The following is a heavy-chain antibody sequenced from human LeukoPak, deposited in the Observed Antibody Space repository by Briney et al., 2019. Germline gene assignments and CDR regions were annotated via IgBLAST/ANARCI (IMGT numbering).Heavy chain of an antibody. J-gene: IGHJ6*02. CDR3: ARGVDV. CDR2: IKEDGSEK. V-gene: IGHV3-7*04. Sequence: GGSLRLSCAASGFTFNSYWMNWVRQAPGKGLEWVANIKEDGSEKYYVDSVKGRFTISRDNAKNSLYLQMDSLRAEDTAVYYCARGVDVWGQGTTVTVS. CDR1: GFTFNSYW.